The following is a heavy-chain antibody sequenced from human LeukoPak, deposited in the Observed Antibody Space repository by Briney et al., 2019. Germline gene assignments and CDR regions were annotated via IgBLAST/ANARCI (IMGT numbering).Heavy chain of an antibody. J-gene: IGHJ3*02. CDR3: ARVESYPLRNAFDI. D-gene: IGHD1-14*01. CDR2: ISHSGST. Sequence: SSETLSLTCTVSGYSIGSDYDWGWIRQPPGKGLEWIGSISHSGSTYYNPSLKSRVIMSLDTSKNQFSLKLSSVTAADTAVYYCARVESYPLRNAFDIWGQGTMVTVSS. V-gene: IGHV4-38-2*02. CDR1: GYSIGSDYD.